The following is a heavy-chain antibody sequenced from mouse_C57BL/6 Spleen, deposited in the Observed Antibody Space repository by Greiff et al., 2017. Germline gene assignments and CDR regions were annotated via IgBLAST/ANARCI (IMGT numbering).Heavy chain of an antibody. V-gene: IGHV5-4*03. Sequence: EVMLVESGGGLVKPGGSLKLSCAASGFTFSSYAMSWVRQTPEKRLEWVATISDGGSYTYYPDTVKGRFTIYRDNAKNNLYLHMGHLKSEDTTMYYCARGDGYFDDWGKGTTLTGSS. CDR2: ISDGGSYT. J-gene: IGHJ2*01. D-gene: IGHD1-1*01. CDR1: GFTFSSYA. CDR3: ARGDGYFDD.